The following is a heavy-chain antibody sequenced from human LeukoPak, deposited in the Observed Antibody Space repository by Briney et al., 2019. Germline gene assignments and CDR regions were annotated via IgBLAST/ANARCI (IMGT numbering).Heavy chain of an antibody. J-gene: IGHJ4*02. CDR3: ARVDSSNWYEYRGYFDY. CDR2: IYYSGST. D-gene: IGHD6-13*01. V-gene: IGHV4-59*01. Sequence: SETLSLTCTVSGGSICSCYWSWIRQPPRKGLEWVGYIYYSGSTNYNPSLKSRVTISVDTSKNQFSLKLSSVTAADTAVYYCARVDSSNWYEYRGYFDYWGQGTLVTVSS. CDR1: GGSICSCY.